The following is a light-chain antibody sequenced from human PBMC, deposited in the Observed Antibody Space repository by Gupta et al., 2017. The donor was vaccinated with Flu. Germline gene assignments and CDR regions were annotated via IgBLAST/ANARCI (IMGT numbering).Light chain of an antibody. J-gene: IGLJ3*02. CDR1: SCSVSTNFY. CDR2: NTN. CDR3: VLDMGSGSWV. Sequence: TVVTQQPSFSLSPGGTVTLTFGLSSCSVSTNFYPSWYQQTPGQAPRTLIYNTNTLSSGVPDRFSGSILGNKAALTITGAQADDETDYYCVLDMGSGSWVFGGGTKLTVL. V-gene: IGLV8-61*01.